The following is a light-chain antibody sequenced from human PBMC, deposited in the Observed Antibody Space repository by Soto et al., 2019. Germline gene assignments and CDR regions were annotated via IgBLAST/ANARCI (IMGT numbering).Light chain of an antibody. CDR3: QTWGSGIVV. CDR2: LNSDGSH. V-gene: IGLV4-69*01. CDR1: SGHSNYA. Sequence: QLVLTQSPSASASLGASVKLTCTLSSGHSNYAIAWHQQQSEKGPRYLMKLNSDGSHSKGDGIPDRFSGSSSVAERYLTISSLQSEDEADYYGQTWGSGIVVFGGGTKLTVL. J-gene: IGLJ2*01.